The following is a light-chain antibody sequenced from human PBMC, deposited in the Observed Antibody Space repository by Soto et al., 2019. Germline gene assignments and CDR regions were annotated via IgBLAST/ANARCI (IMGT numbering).Light chain of an antibody. CDR3: QQYNSYST. V-gene: IGKV1-5*03. CDR1: QSISSW. CDR2: KAS. Sequence: DIQMTQSPSTLSAYVGDRVTITCRASQSISSWLAWYQQKPGKAPKLLIYKASSLHSGVPSRFSGSGSGTEFTLTISSLQHDDFATYYCQQYNSYSTFGQGTKLEIK. J-gene: IGKJ2*01.